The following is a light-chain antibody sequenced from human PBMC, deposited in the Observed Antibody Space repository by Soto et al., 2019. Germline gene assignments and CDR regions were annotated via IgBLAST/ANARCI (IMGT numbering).Light chain of an antibody. CDR2: DAS. J-gene: IGKJ1*01. CDR1: QSVNTN. V-gene: IGKV3-15*01. CDR3: QQYNNWPPWT. Sequence: EIVMTQSPATLSVSPGERATLSCRASQSVNTNVAWYQQKLGQGPRLLISDASTRATGIPARFSGSGSGTEFTLTSSSLQSEDFALYYCQQYNNWPPWTFGQGTKVEMK.